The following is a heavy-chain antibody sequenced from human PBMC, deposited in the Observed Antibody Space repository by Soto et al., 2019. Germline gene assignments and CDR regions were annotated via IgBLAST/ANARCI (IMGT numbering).Heavy chain of an antibody. D-gene: IGHD3-22*01. CDR3: ARGFYDKTKYYGMDV. J-gene: IGHJ6*02. V-gene: IGHV4-31*03. Sequence: QVQLQESGPGLVKPSQTLSLTCTVSGGSISSGGYYWSWIRQQPGKGLEWIGHIYYSGSTYYNPSLKSRVTISVDTSKNQFSLKLSSVTAADTAVYYCARGFYDKTKYYGMDVWGQGTTVTVSS. CDR2: IYYSGST. CDR1: GGSISSGGYY.